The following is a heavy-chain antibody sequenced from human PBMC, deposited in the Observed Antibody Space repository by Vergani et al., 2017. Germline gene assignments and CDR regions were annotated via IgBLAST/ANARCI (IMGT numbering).Heavy chain of an antibody. CDR2: ISYDGTNK. V-gene: IGHV3-30*18. Sequence: QVQLVESGGGVVQPGRSLRLSCAASGFTFSSYGMHWVRQAPGKGLEWVAVISYDGTNKYYADSVKGRFTISRDNSKNTLYLQMNSLRADDTAVYYCAKVARVYDYSLYRYFDLWGRGTLVTVSS. J-gene: IGHJ2*01. CDR1: GFTFSSYG. CDR3: AKVARVYDYSLYRYFDL. D-gene: IGHD5/OR15-5a*01.